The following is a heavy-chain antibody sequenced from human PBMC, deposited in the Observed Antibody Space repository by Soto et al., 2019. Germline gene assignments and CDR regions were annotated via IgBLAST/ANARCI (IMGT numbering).Heavy chain of an antibody. D-gene: IGHD3-22*01. J-gene: IGHJ4*02. V-gene: IGHV3-23*01. CDR1: GFTFSSYA. Sequence: PGGSLRLSCAASGFTFSSYAMSWVRQAPGKGLEWVSAISGSGGSTYYADSVKGRFTISRDNSKNTLYLQMNSLRAEDTAVYYCAKIPYYYDSSGYYPYYFDYWGQGTLVTVSS. CDR3: AKIPYYYDSSGYYPYYFDY. CDR2: ISGSGGST.